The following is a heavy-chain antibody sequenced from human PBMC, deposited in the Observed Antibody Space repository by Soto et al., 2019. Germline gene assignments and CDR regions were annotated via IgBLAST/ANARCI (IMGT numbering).Heavy chain of an antibody. J-gene: IGHJ4*02. CDR3: ARRTETNGWNGFGADKYYFDF. Sequence: ASVKVSCKASGYTFTSYDIYWVRQATGQGLEWMGWMNPNTGNSAYAQKFQGRVTVTSDTSINTVHMELNSLRSEDTAVYYCARRTETNGWNGFGADKYYFDFWGQGTLVTVSS. CDR2: MNPNTGNS. CDR1: GYTFTSYD. V-gene: IGHV1-8*01. D-gene: IGHD1-1*01.